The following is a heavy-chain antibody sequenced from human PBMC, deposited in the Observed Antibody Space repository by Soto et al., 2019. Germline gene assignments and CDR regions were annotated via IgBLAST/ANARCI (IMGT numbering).Heavy chain of an antibody. Sequence: SVKVSCKASGGTFSSYAISWLRQAPGQGLEWMGGIIPIFGTANYAQKFQGRVTITADKSTSTAYMELSSLRSEDTAVYYCARAPNYYDSSGYYYPSDYWGQGTLVTVSS. J-gene: IGHJ4*02. CDR3: ARAPNYYDSSGYYYPSDY. CDR1: GGTFSSYA. CDR2: IIPIFGTA. D-gene: IGHD3-22*01. V-gene: IGHV1-69*06.